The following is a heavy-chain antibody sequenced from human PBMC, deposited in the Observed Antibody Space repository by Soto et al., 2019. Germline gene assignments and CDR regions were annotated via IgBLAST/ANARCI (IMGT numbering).Heavy chain of an antibody. V-gene: IGHV3-30-3*01. CDR2: ISYDGSNK. D-gene: IGHD6-19*01. CDR1: GFTFSSYA. J-gene: IGHJ4*02. Sequence: QVQLVESGGGVVQPGRSLRLSCAASGFTFSSYAMHWVRQAPGKGLEWVAVISYDGSNKYYADSVKGRFTISRDNSKNTLYLQMHSLRAEDTAVYYCARGHSSGGDYWGQGTLVTVSS. CDR3: ARGHSSGGDY.